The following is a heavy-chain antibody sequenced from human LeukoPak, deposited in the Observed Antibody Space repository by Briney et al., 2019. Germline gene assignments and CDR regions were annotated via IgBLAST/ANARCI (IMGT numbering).Heavy chain of an antibody. V-gene: IGHV3-7*01. CDR1: GFTFSSYW. CDR3: ARSLKPYYYMDV. J-gene: IGHJ6*03. CDR2: IKQDASEK. Sequence: GGSLRLSCAASGFTFSSYWTNWVRQAPGKGLEWVASIKQDASEKHYVDSVKGRFTISRGNAKNSLYLQMNSLRAEDTAVYYCARSLKPYYYMDVWGKGTTVTVSS.